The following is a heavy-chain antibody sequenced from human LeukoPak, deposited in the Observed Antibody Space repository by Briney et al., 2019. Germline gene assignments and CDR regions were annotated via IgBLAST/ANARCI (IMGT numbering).Heavy chain of an antibody. J-gene: IGHJ4*02. CDR1: GFTFSIYE. Sequence: GGSLRLSCAASGFTFSIYEMNWVRQAPGKGLEWVSYISGSGNTIYYADSVRGRFTISRDNAKNSRYLQMNSLRAEDTAVYYCARRLTDYWGQGTLVTVSS. V-gene: IGHV3-48*03. CDR3: ARRLTDY. CDR2: ISGSGNTI.